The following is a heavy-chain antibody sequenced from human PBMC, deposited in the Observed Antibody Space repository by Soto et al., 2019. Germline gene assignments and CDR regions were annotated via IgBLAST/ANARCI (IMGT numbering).Heavy chain of an antibody. V-gene: IGHV4-39*01. D-gene: IGHD3-3*01. J-gene: IGHJ6*02. Sequence: LETLSLTCTVSGGSISSSSYYWGWIRQPPGKGLEWIGSIYYSGSTYYNPSLKSRVTISVDTSKNQFSLKLSSVTAADTAVYYCANDFWSGYYPYYYYGMDVWGQGTTVTVSS. CDR3: ANDFWSGYYPYYYYGMDV. CDR1: GGSISSSSYY. CDR2: IYYSGST.